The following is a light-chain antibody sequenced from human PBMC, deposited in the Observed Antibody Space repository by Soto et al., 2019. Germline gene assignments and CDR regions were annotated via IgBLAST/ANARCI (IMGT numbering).Light chain of an antibody. CDR2: LGS. V-gene: IGKV2-28*01. Sequence: DIVMTQSPLSLPVTPGEPASISCRSSQSLLHSSGRYYLDWYLQKPGQSPQLLIYLGSHRASGVPDRFSGSGSGTDFTLTISRVEAEDVGIYYCIQALQTPFTFGGGTGAEIK. CDR3: IQALQTPFT. J-gene: IGKJ4*01. CDR1: QSLLHSSGRYY.